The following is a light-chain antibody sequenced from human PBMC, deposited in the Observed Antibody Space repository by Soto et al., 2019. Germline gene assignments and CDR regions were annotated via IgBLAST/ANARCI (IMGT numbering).Light chain of an antibody. V-gene: IGKV3-15*01. CDR3: QRYKTWLRT. CDR2: GAS. Sequence: SLSVSPGERAPLSCRASQSVNSNLAWYQQKPGQAPRLLIYGASSRATGIPARFSGTGSRTEFTLTILGLRFKNFAVYSCQRYKTWLRTFGQGTKVDIK. CDR1: QSVNSN. J-gene: IGKJ1*01.